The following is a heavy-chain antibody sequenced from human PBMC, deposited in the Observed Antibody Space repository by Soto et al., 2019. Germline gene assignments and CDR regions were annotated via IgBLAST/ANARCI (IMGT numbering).Heavy chain of an antibody. CDR1: CGSITSYN. J-gene: IGHJ6*02. Sequence: PXESLSLPGIVACGSITSYNWSWIRRPPGKGLEWIAYIYDTGISGYTPSTSYNPSLKSRVTMSVDTSKSQFSLKLTSVTAADTAVYYCARGEEAFFYYGLDVWGHGITVTVSS. CDR3: ARGEEAFFYYGLDV. CDR2: IYDTGISGYTPST. V-gene: IGHV4-59*01.